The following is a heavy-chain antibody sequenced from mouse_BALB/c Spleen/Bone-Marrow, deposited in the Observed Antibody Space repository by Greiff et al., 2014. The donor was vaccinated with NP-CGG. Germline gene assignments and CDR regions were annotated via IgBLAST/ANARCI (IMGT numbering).Heavy chain of an antibody. J-gene: IGHJ2*01. CDR3: ARDLDY. CDR2: ISTYYGDA. Sequence: QVQLQQSGAELVRPGVSVKISCKGSGYTFTDYAVHWVKQSHAKSLEWIGVISTYYGDATYNQKFKGKATMTVDKSSSTAYMELARLTSEDSAIYYCARDLDYWGQGTTLTVPS. CDR1: GYTFTDYA. V-gene: IGHV1S137*01.